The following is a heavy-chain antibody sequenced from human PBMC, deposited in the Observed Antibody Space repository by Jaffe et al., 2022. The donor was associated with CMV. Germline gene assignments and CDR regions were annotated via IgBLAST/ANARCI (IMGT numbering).Heavy chain of an antibody. Sequence: QVQLQQWGAGLLKPSETLSLTCAVYGGSFSGYYWSWIRQPPGKGLEWIGEINHSGSTNYNPSLKSRVTISVDTSKNQFSLKLSSVTAADTAVYYCARVHFENLEWLLGTFDYWGQGTLVTVSS. V-gene: IGHV4-34*01. D-gene: IGHD3-3*01. CDR3: ARVHFENLEWLLGTFDY. CDR1: GGSFSGYY. J-gene: IGHJ4*02. CDR2: INHSGST.